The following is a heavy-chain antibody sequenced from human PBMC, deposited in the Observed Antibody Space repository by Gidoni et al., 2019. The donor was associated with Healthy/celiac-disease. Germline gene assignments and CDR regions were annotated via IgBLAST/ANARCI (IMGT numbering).Heavy chain of an antibody. CDR3: ARGGGSYYPWFDP. J-gene: IGHJ5*02. V-gene: IGHV1-18*01. CDR2: ISAYNGNT. D-gene: IGHD1-26*01. Sequence: APGQGLEWMGWISAYNGNTNYAQKLQGRVTMTTDTSTSTAYMELRSLRSDDTAVYYCARGGGSYYPWFDPWGQGTLVTVSS.